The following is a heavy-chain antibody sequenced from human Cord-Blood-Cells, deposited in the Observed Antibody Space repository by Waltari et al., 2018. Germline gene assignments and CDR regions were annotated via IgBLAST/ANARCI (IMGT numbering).Heavy chain of an antibody. J-gene: IGHJ3*02. CDR1: GYTFTSYA. V-gene: IGHV1-3*01. D-gene: IGHD3-10*01. Sequence: QVQLVQSGAEVKKPGASVKVSCKASGYTFTSYAMHWVRQAPVQRLEWMGWTNAGNGNTKYSKKFQGRVTITRDTSASTAYMELSSLRSEDTAVYYCASSGGFRELLYAFDIWGQGTMVTVSS. CDR3: ASSGGFRELLYAFDI. CDR2: TNAGNGNT.